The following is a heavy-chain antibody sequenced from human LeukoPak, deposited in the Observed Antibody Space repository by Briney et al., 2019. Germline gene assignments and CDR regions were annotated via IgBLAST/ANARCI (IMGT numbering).Heavy chain of an antibody. J-gene: IGHJ6*02. CDR3: ARGSYGSGSSYRYYYYGMDV. CDR2: ISVYNGNT. Sequence: ASVRVSCKASGYTFTSYGISWVRQAPGQGLEGMGWISVYNGNTNYAQKLQGRVTMTTDTSTSTAYMQLKSLRSDDTAVYYCARGSYGSGSSYRYYYYGMDVWGQGTTVTVSS. V-gene: IGHV1-18*01. CDR1: GYTFTSYG. D-gene: IGHD3-10*01.